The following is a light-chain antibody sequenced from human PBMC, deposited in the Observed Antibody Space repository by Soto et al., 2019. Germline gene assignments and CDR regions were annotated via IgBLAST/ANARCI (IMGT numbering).Light chain of an antibody. CDR3: QHYNSYSEA. J-gene: IGKJ1*01. V-gene: IGKV1-5*03. Sequence: IQMTQSPSSMSASVGDRVTITCRASQNVDRWLAWYQHKPGQVPKLLIYKASTLKSGVPSRFSGSGSGTEFTLTISSLQPDDFATYYCQHYNSYSEAFGQGTKVDIK. CDR2: KAS. CDR1: QNVDRW.